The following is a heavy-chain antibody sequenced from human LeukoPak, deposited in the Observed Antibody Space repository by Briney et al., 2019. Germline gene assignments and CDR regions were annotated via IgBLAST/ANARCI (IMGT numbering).Heavy chain of an antibody. Sequence: GASVKVSCKTSGYTFTSYGINWVRQAPGQGLEWMGWINTYNGNTNYAQKLQDRVTMTTDTSTTTVYTELRSLRSDDTAVYYCARGAPLDYWGQGTLVTVSS. J-gene: IGHJ4*02. CDR3: ARGAPLDY. V-gene: IGHV1-18*04. CDR1: GYTFTSYG. CDR2: INTYNGNT. D-gene: IGHD1-26*01.